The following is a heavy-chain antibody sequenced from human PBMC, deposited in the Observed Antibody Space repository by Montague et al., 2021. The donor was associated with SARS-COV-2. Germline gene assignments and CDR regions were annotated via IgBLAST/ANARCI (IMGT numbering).Heavy chain of an antibody. CDR3: ARVISRQNNIVVVGLYYFDY. CDR1: GFTFSSYA. CDR2: IYYSGST. J-gene: IGHJ4*02. D-gene: IGHD2-15*01. Sequence: LRLSCAASGFTFSSYAMSWIRQPSGKGLEWIGSIYYSGSTYFNPSLKSRVTISVDTSKNQFSLKLSSVTAADTAVYYCARVISRQNNIVVVGLYYFDYWGQGTLVTVSS. V-gene: IGHV4-38-2*01.